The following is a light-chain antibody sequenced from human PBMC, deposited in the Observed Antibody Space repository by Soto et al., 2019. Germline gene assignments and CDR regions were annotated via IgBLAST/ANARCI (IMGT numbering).Light chain of an antibody. CDR2: GAS. CDR1: QPISNY. Sequence: DVQMTQSPSSLSASVGDTVTIACRASQPISNYLNWYQQKPGEVPKVLIFGASSLRSGVPSRFSGSGYGTDFTLTINNLHPDDIATYYCQQTYAVPLTFGKGT. V-gene: IGKV1-39*01. CDR3: QQTYAVPLT. J-gene: IGKJ1*01.